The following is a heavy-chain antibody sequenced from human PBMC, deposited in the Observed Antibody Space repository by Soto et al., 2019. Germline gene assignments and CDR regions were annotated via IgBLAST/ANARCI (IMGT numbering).Heavy chain of an antibody. Sequence: SVKVSCKASGGTFSSYAISWVRQAPGQGLEWMGGIIPIFGTANYAQKFQGRVTITADESTSTAYMELSSLRSEDTAVYYCAGGISAFSGSSGYKVWFDPWGQGTLVTSPQ. CDR2: IIPIFGTA. D-gene: IGHD3-22*01. V-gene: IGHV1-69*13. CDR1: GGTFSSYA. CDR3: AGGISAFSGSSGYKVWFDP. J-gene: IGHJ5*02.